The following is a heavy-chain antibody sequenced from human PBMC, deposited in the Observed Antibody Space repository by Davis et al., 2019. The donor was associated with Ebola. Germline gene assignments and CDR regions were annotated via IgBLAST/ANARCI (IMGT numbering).Heavy chain of an antibody. V-gene: IGHV3-23*01. CDR1: GFTFSSYG. J-gene: IGHJ5*02. Sequence: GESLKISCAASGFTFSSYGMHWVRQAPGKGLEWVSVISGTGGSGIITYYADSVKGRFTISRDNSKNTLYLQMNSLRAEDTAVYYCAKDPAGLLLPAWFDPWGQGTLVTVSS. CDR2: ISGTGGSGIIT. CDR3: AKDPAGLLLPAWFDP. D-gene: IGHD3-22*01.